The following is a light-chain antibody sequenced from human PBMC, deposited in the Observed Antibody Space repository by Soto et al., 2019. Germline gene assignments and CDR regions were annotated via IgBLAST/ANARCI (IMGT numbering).Light chain of an antibody. Sequence: QSALTQPASVSGSPGQSITISCTGTSSDVGDYNYVSWYQQHPGKAPKLMIYDVSNRPSGVSNRFSRSKSGNTASLTISGLQAEDEAYYYCSSYTSSSIWVFGGGTKLTVL. V-gene: IGLV2-14*01. J-gene: IGLJ3*02. CDR1: SSDVGDYNY. CDR3: SSYTSSSIWV. CDR2: DVS.